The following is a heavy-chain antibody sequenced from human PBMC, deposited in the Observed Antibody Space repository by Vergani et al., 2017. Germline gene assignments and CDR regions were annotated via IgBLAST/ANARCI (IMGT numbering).Heavy chain of an antibody. D-gene: IGHD2/OR15-2a*01. CDR3: ANSVIAGNVGVAYFGMDV. Sequence: QVQLVESGGGVVQPGGSLRLSCAASGFTFSSYGMHWVRQAPGKGLEWVSAISGSGGSTYYADSVKGRFTISRDKSQNTVNLQMNSLRTEDTAVYFCANSVIAGNVGVAYFGMDVWGRGTTVTVSS. CDR2: ISGSGGST. CDR1: GFTFSSYG. J-gene: IGHJ6*02. V-gene: IGHV3-NL1*01.